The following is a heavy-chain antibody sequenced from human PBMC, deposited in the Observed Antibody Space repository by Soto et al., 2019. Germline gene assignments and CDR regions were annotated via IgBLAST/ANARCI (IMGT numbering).Heavy chain of an antibody. CDR1: GYTFTSYG. Sequence: ASVKVSCKASGYTFTSYGISWVRQAPGQGLEWMGWISAYNGNTNYAQKLQGRVTMTTDTSTSTAYMELRSLRSDDTAVYYCARAPSHYDILTGYYGGFDYWGQGTRVTVSS. J-gene: IGHJ4*02. D-gene: IGHD3-9*01. CDR2: ISAYNGNT. V-gene: IGHV1-18*04. CDR3: ARAPSHYDILTGYYGGFDY.